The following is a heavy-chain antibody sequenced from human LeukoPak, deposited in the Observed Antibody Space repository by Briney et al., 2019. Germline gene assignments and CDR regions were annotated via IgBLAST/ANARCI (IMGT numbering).Heavy chain of an antibody. D-gene: IGHD6-19*01. CDR1: GYTFTGYY. Sequence: GASVKVSCKTSGYTFTGYYLHWVRQAPGQGLEWMGWINPNSGGTKYAQKFQGRVTMTGDTSINTVYVGLSRLSSDDTAVYYCAKGRVVAGTKSLMYHWLDPWGQGTLVTVSS. CDR3: AKGRVVAGTKSLMYHWLDP. J-gene: IGHJ5*02. V-gene: IGHV1-2*02. CDR2: INPNSGGT.